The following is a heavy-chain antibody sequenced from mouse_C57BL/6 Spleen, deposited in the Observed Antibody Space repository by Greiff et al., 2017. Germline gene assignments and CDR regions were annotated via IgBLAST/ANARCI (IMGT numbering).Heavy chain of an antibody. J-gene: IGHJ2*01. CDR2: INPSTGGT. CDR1: GYSFTGYY. D-gene: IGHD4-1*02. V-gene: IGHV1-42*01. Sequence: VQLQQSGPELVKPGASVKISCKASGYSFTGYYMNWVKQSPEKSLEWIGEINPSTGGTTYNQKFKAKATLTVDKSSSTAYMQLKSLTSEDSAVYYCARRLQLGPYYFDYWGQGTTLTVSS. CDR3: ARRLQLGPYYFDY.